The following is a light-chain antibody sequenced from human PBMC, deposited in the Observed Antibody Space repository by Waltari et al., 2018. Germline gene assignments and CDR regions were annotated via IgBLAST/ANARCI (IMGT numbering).Light chain of an antibody. CDR2: DAS. CDR1: QRINTW. V-gene: IGKV1-5*01. CDR3: QQYYRYYT. J-gene: IGKJ2*01. Sequence: IQMTQSPSALSASVGDRVTITCRASQRINTWMAWYQQRPGKAPKVLIYDASTLESGVPSRFSGSGSGTEFTLAINNLQPEDFATYYCQQYYRYYTFGQGTKLEIK.